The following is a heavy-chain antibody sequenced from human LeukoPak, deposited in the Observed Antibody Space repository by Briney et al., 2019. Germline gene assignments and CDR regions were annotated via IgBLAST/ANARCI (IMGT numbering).Heavy chain of an antibody. CDR1: GYTFTGYY. J-gene: IGHJ5*02. D-gene: IGHD4-11*01. CDR3: ARRDMTTVYNWFDP. Sequence: ASVKVSCKASGYTFTGYYMHWVRQAPGQGLEWMGWINPNSGGTNYAQKFQGRVTMTRDTSISTAYPQWSSLKASDTAMYYCARRDMTTVYNWFDPWGQGTLVTVSS. CDR2: INPNSGGT. V-gene: IGHV1-2*02.